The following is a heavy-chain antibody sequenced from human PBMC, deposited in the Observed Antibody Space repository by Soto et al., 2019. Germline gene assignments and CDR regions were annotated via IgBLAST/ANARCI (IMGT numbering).Heavy chain of an antibody. D-gene: IGHD1-26*01. CDR2: IYYSGST. CDR3: ARRDSGTKQGGNFDY. J-gene: IGHJ4*02. Sequence: SETLSLTCTVSGGSISSSSYYWGWIRQPPGKGLEWIGSIYYSGSTYYNPSLKSRVTISVDTSKNQFSLKLSSVTAADTAVYYCARRDSGTKQGGNFDYWGQGTLVTVSS. V-gene: IGHV4-39*01. CDR1: GGSISSSSYY.